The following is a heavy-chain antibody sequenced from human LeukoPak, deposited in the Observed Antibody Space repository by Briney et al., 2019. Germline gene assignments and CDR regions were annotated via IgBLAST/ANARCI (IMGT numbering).Heavy chain of an antibody. CDR2: ISSSGSTI. Sequence: GGSLRLSCAASGFSFSSYWMHWVRQAPGKGLEWVSYISSSGSTIYYADSVKGRFTISRDNAKNSLYLQMNSLRAEDTAVYYCAELGITMIGGVWGKGTTVTISS. V-gene: IGHV3-48*04. CDR1: GFSFSSYW. CDR3: AELGITMIGGV. D-gene: IGHD3-10*02. J-gene: IGHJ6*04.